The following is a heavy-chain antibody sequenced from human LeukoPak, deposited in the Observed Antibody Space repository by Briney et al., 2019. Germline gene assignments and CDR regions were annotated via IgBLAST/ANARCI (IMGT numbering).Heavy chain of an antibody. CDR3: AGGRLVATSKAVAIDY. V-gene: IGHV3-74*01. Sequence: GGSLRLSCVASGFTFRRYWMYWVRQAPGKGLVWVSRINERGSSTSYADSVKGRFTISRDNAKNTLYLQMNNLRADDTAVYYCAGGRLVATSKAVAIDYWGQGTLVTVSS. CDR1: GFTFRRYW. J-gene: IGHJ4*02. CDR2: INERGSST. D-gene: IGHD5-12*01.